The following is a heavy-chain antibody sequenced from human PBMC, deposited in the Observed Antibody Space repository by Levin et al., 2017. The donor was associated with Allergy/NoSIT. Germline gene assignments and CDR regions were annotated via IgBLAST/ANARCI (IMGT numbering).Heavy chain of an antibody. Sequence: GGSLRLSCVASGFTFSYYDMHWVRQRTGEGLEWVSAFHTAGDSHYAGSVEGRFTVSREDAQNSFYLQMNSLRAGDTAVYYCARGACSSASCYRRLDGLDLWGQGTMVTVSS. J-gene: IGHJ3*01. V-gene: IGHV3-13*01. CDR1: GFTFSYYD. D-gene: IGHD2-2*01. CDR3: ARGACSSASCYRRLDGLDL. CDR2: FHTAGDS.